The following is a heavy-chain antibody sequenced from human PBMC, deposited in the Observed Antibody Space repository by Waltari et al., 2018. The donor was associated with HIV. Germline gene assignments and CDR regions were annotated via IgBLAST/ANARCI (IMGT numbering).Heavy chain of an antibody. Sequence: EVQLVESGGGLVKPGGSLRLSCAASGLTFSSYSMNWVRQAPGKGRGLVSSIGMSSSYIDYADSGKGRVTISRDNAKNSLYLQMNSLRAEDTAVYYCARDYYYSSGCVDYWGQGTLVTVSS. V-gene: IGHV3-21*01. D-gene: IGHD3-22*01. CDR3: ARDYYYSSGCVDY. CDR1: GLTFSSYS. J-gene: IGHJ4*02. CDR2: IGMSSSYI.